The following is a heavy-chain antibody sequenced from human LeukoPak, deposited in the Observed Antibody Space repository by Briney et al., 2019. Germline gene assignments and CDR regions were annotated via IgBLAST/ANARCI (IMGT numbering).Heavy chain of an antibody. CDR2: ISYDGSNK. CDR3: AKWADYGRVYYGMDV. D-gene: IGHD4-17*01. J-gene: IGHJ6*02. CDR1: GFTFSSYA. V-gene: IGHV3-30-3*02. Sequence: PGGSLRLSCAASGFTFSSYAMHWVRQAPGKGLEWVAVISYDGSNKYYADSVKGRFTISRDNSKNTLYLQMNSLRAEDTAVYYCAKWADYGRVYYGMDVWGQGTTVTVSS.